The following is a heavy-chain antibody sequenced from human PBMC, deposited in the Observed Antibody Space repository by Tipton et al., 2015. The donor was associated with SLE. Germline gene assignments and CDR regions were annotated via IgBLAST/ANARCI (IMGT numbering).Heavy chain of an antibody. J-gene: IGHJ6*03. CDR3: ARDSAGYYYMDV. CDR2: IYYSGST. D-gene: IGHD3-10*01. Sequence: TLSLTCTVSGGSISSYYWSWIRQPPGKGLEWIGYIYYSGSTNYNPSLKSRVTISVDTSKNQFSLKLSSVTAADTAVYYCARDSAGYYYMDVWGKGTTVTGSS. V-gene: IGHV4-59*01. CDR1: GGSISSYY.